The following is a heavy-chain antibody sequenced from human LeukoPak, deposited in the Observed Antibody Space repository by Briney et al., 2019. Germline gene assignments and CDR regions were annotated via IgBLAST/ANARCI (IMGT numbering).Heavy chain of an antibody. CDR2: ISNDGRDK. J-gene: IGHJ4*02. CDR1: GFTFSTYA. CDR3: AREGAKRRDGYNYFDY. Sequence: SGGSLRLSCAASGFTFSTYALHWVRQAPGKGLEWVAVISNDGRDKKYADSVKGRFIISRDNSKNTLYLQMNSLRAEDTAVYYCAREGAKRRDGYNYFDYWGQGTLVTVSS. V-gene: IGHV3-30*04. D-gene: IGHD5-24*01.